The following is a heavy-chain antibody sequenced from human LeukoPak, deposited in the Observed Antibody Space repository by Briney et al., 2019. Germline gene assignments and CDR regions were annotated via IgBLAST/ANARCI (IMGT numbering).Heavy chain of an antibody. J-gene: IGHJ4*02. D-gene: IGHD3-22*01. CDR1: GGTFNSYA. CDR2: IIPIFGTA. V-gene: IGHV1-69*05. Sequence: SVKVSCKASGGTFNSYAISWVRQAPGQGLEWMGRIIPIFGTANYAQKFQGRVTITTDESTSTAYMELSSLRSEDTAVYYCARGEHYDSSGSSYWGQGTLVTVSS. CDR3: ARGEHYDSSGSSY.